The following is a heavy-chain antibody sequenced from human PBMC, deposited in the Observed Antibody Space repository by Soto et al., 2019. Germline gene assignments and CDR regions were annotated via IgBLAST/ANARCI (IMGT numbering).Heavy chain of an antibody. J-gene: IGHJ4*02. CDR1: GFTFSSYE. CDR2: ISSSGSTI. V-gene: IGHV3-48*03. Sequence: GWSLRLSCAASGFTFSSYEMNWVRQAPGKGLEWVSYISSSGSTIYYADSVKGRFTISRDNAKNSLYLQMNSLRAEDTAVYYCARARITIFGVAIKGFDYWGQGTLVTVSS. D-gene: IGHD3-3*01. CDR3: ARARITIFGVAIKGFDY.